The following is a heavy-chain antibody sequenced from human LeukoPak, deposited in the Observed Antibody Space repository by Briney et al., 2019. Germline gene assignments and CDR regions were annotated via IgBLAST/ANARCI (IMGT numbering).Heavy chain of an antibody. J-gene: IGHJ5*02. CDR1: GYTFTGYY. D-gene: IGHD3-10*01. CDR3: ARDLEGFGEPYNWFDP. V-gene: IGHV1-2*02. Sequence: ASVKVSCKASGYTFTGYYMHWVRQAPGQGLEWMGWINPNSGGTNYAQKFQGRVTMTRDTSISTAYMELSRLRSDDTAVYYCARDLEGFGEPYNWFDPWGQGTLVTVSS. CDR2: INPNSGGT.